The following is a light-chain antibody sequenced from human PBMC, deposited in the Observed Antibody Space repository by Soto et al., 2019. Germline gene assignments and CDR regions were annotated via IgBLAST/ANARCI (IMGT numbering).Light chain of an antibody. J-gene: IGKJ4*01. V-gene: IGKV3-11*01. Sequence: EVVLTQSPATLSLSPGEGASLSCRASQTVTNLAWYQHKPGQAPRLLIYHASTRATGIPARFSGSGSGTDFTLSISSLEPEDFAVYYCQQYSSWLRSLGGGTKVEIK. CDR1: QTVTN. CDR2: HAS. CDR3: QQYSSWLRS.